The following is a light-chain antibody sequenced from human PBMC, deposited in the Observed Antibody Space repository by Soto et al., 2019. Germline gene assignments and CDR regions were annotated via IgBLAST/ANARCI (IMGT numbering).Light chain of an antibody. CDR3: QQRSNSLT. J-gene: IGKJ4*01. CDR2: DAS. V-gene: IGKV3-11*01. Sequence: EIVLTQSPATLSLSPGERATLSCRASQSVSSYLAWYQQKPGQAPRLLIYDASNRATGIPARFSGSGSGTVFTLTISSVEAEDFAVYYCQQRSNSLTFGGATKVQIK. CDR1: QSVSSY.